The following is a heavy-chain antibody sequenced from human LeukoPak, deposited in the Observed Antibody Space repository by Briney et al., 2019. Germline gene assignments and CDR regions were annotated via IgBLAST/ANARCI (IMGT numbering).Heavy chain of an antibody. J-gene: IGHJ6*04. CDR1: GVTFSTHS. V-gene: IGHV3-48*01. Sequence: GGSLRLSCAVSGVTFSTHSMNWVRQAPGKGLEWVSYIISSSNTIYYADSVKGRFTISRDNAKNSLYLQMNSLRAEDTAVYYCARAVGHGSGSPRMDVWGKGTTITVSS. D-gene: IGHD3-10*01. CDR3: ARAVGHGSGSPRMDV. CDR2: IISSSNTI.